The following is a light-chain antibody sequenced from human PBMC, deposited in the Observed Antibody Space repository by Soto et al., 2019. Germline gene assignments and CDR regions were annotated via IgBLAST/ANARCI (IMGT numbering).Light chain of an antibody. CDR2: GAS. CDR1: QSVSSD. V-gene: IGKV3D-15*01. J-gene: IGKJ5*01. Sequence: EIVLTQSPGTLSLSPGERATLSCRASQSVSSDLAWYQQKAGQAPRLLIYGASTRATGIPARFSGSGSGTEFTLTISSLQSEDFAVYYCQQYNNWPPIPFGQGTRLEIK. CDR3: QQYNNWPPIP.